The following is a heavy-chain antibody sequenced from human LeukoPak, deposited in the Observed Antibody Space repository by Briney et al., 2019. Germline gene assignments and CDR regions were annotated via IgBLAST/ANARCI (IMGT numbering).Heavy chain of an antibody. D-gene: IGHD5-18*01. J-gene: IGHJ5*02. CDR2: IIPIFGTA. V-gene: IGHV1-69*05. CDR1: GGTFSSYA. CDR3: AREGRGYSYGQVESWFDP. Sequence: ASVKVSCKASGGTFSSYAISWVRQAPGRGLEWMGRIIPIFGTANYAQKFQGRVTITTDESTSTAYMELSSLRSEDTAVYYCAREGRGYSYGQVESWFDPWGQGTLVTVSS.